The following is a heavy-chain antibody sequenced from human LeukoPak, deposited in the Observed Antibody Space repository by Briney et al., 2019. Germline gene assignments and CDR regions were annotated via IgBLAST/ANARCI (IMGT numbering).Heavy chain of an antibody. J-gene: IGHJ3*02. CDR3: ARLGPGIAAAGPSDAFDI. D-gene: IGHD6-13*01. Sequence: GGSLRLSCAASGFTFSSYSMNWVRQAPGKGLEWVSSISSSSSYIYYADSVKGRFTISRDNAKNSLYLQMNSLRAEDTAVYYCARLGPGIAAAGPSDAFDIWGQGTMVTVSS. CDR2: ISSSSSYI. CDR1: GFTFSSYS. V-gene: IGHV3-21*01.